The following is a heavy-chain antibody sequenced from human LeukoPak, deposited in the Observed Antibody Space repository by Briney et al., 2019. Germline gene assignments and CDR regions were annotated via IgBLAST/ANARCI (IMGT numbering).Heavy chain of an antibody. CDR3: ARAKVGATVYFDY. D-gene: IGHD1-26*01. CDR1: GDSISSYY. Sequence: SETLSLTCTVSGDSISSYYWTWIRQPPGKGLEWIGYIYYSGSTNYNPSLKSRVTISVDTSKNQFSLKLSSVTAADTAVYYCARAKVGATVYFDYWGQGTLVTVSS. V-gene: IGHV4-59*01. CDR2: IYYSGST. J-gene: IGHJ4*02.